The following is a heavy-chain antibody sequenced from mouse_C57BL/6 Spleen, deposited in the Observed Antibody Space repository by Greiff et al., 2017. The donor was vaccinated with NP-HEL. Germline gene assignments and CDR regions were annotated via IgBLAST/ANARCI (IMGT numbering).Heavy chain of an antibody. Sequence: QVQLQQPGAELVMPGASVKLSCKASGYTFTSYWMHWVKQRPGQGLEWIGEIDPSDSYTNYNQKFKGKSTLTVDKSSSTAYMQLSSLTSEDSAVYYCAYAWFAYWGQGTLVTVSA. V-gene: IGHV1-69*01. CDR3: AYAWFAY. CDR1: GYTFTSYW. CDR2: IDPSDSYT. J-gene: IGHJ3*01.